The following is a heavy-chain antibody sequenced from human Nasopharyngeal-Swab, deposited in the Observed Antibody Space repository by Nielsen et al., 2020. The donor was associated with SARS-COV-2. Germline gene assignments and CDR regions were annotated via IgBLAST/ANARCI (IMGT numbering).Heavy chain of an antibody. CDR2: ISSSSSYI. Sequence: GGSLRLSCAASGFTFNNYNFNWVRQAPGKGLEWVSSISSSSSYIYYADSVKGRFTISRDNAKNSLYLQMNSLRAEDTPVYYCARDGLDYDFWSAYFMDVWGQGTTVTVSS. V-gene: IGHV3-21*01. CDR1: GFTFNNYN. D-gene: IGHD3-3*01. CDR3: ARDGLDYDFWSAYFMDV. J-gene: IGHJ6*02.